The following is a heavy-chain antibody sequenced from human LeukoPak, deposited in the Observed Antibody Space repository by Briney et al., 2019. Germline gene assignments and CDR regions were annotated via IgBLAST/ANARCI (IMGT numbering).Heavy chain of an antibody. CDR1: GYTFTGYY. CDR3: ARDYRQGGTLWFGELLPYFDY. D-gene: IGHD3-10*01. CDR2: INPNSGGT. Sequence: GASVNVSCKASGYTFTGYYMHWVRQAPGQGLEWMGWINPNSGGTNYAQKFQGRVTMTRDTSISTAYMELSRLRSDDTAVYYCARDYRQGGTLWFGELLPYFDYWGQGTLVTVSS. J-gene: IGHJ4*02. V-gene: IGHV1-2*02.